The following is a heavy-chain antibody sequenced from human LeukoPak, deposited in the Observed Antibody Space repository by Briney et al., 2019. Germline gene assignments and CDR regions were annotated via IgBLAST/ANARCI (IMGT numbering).Heavy chain of an antibody. V-gene: IGHV3-48*02. CDR2: ISSSSSTI. Sequence: PGGSLRLSCAASGFTFSGYSMNWVRQAPGKGLEWVSYISSSSSTIYYADSVKGRFTISRDNAKNSLYLQMNSLRDEDTAVYYCARGRVSSSWYFDYWGQGTLVTVSS. J-gene: IGHJ4*02. CDR3: ARGRVSSSWYFDY. CDR1: GFTFSGYS. D-gene: IGHD6-13*01.